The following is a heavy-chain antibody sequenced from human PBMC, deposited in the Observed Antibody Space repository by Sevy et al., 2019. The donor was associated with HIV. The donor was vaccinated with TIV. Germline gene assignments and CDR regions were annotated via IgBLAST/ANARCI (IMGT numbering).Heavy chain of an antibody. Sequence: GGSLRLSCAASGFTFSRYDMHWVRQVTGKGLEWVAAIGTLHDTYYADSVKGRFTISRESATKSLFLQMNSLRDGDTAVYYCARGDGGNGPGPDDAFDIWGQGTIVTVSS. CDR1: GFTFSRYD. CDR2: IGTLHDT. CDR3: ARGDGGNGPGPDDAFDI. J-gene: IGHJ3*02. V-gene: IGHV3-13*01. D-gene: IGHD3-10*01.